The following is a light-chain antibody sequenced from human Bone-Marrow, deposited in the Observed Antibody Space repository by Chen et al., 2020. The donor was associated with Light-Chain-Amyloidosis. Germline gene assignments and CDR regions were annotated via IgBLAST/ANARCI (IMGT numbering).Light chain of an antibody. Sequence: SYVLTQPPSVSVAPGKTATITCEANKIGSKSVHWYQQKPGQAPVLGVYDDSDRASGIPERFSGSNSGNPATLTINGVEAGDEADYYCQLYDSLTAQYVFGTGSRVTVL. V-gene: IGLV3-21*03. CDR2: DDS. CDR3: QLYDSLTAQYV. CDR1: KIGSKS. J-gene: IGLJ1*01.